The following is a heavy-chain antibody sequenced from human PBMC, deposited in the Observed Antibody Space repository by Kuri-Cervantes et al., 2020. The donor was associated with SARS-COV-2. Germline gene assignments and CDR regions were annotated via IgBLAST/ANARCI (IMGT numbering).Heavy chain of an antibody. CDR2: ISSSSSYI. J-gene: IGHJ5*02. V-gene: IGHV3-21*01. CDR1: GFTFSSYW. Sequence: GESLKISCTASGFTFSSYWMSWVRQAPGKGLEWVSSISSSSSYIYYADSVKGRFTISRDNAKNTLYLQMNSLRAEDTAVYYCAKDRGIGWFDPWGQGTLVTVSS. D-gene: IGHD3-10*01. CDR3: AKDRGIGWFDP.